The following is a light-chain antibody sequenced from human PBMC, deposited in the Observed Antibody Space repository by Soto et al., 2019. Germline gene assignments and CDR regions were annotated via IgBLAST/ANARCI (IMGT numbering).Light chain of an antibody. CDR1: QSISSY. V-gene: IGKV1-39*01. CDR3: QQSYSTPPL. Sequence: DIQMTQSPSSLSASVGDRVTITCRASQSISSYLNWYQQKPGKAPKLLIYAASSLQSGVPSRFSGSGSGTDFTLTISSLQPEDFATYYCQQSYSTPPLVGQGTKLEIK. CDR2: AAS. J-gene: IGKJ2*01.